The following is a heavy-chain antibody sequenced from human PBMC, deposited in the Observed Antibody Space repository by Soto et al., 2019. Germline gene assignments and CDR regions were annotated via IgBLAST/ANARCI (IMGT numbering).Heavy chain of an antibody. V-gene: IGHV3-33*01. D-gene: IGHD2-2*01. J-gene: IGHJ5*02. Sequence: GGSLRLSCAASGFTFSSYGMHWVRQAPGKGLEWVAVIWYDGSNKYYADSVKGRFTIFRDNSKNTLYLQMNSLRAEDTAVYYCARDKSGYCSSTSCYRDNWFDPWGQGTLVTVSS. CDR3: ARDKSGYCSSTSCYRDNWFDP. CDR1: GFTFSSYG. CDR2: IWYDGSNK.